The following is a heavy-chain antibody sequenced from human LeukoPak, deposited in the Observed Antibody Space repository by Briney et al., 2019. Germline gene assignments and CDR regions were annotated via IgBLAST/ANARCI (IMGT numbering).Heavy chain of an antibody. CDR3: AGDPSNTSGYYAWVDY. Sequence: ASVKVSCKTSGFTFNRYGISWLRQAPGQGLEWMAWISAYNGDTKYAQKFQDRLTLTTDTSTTTAYMELRSLRSDDTAVYYCAGDPSNTSGYYAWVDYWGQGTLVTVSS. J-gene: IGHJ4*02. CDR2: ISAYNGDT. V-gene: IGHV1-18*01. D-gene: IGHD6-19*01. CDR1: GFTFNRYG.